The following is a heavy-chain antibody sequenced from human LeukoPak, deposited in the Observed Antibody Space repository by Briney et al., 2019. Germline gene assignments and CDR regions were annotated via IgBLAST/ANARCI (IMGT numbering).Heavy chain of an antibody. J-gene: IGHJ4*02. V-gene: IGHV3-21*04. Sequence: GGSLRLSCAASGFTFSSYSMNWVRQAPGKGLEWVSSISSSSSYIYYADSVKGRFTISRDNAKNSLYLQMNSLRAEDTALYYCAKDGGRRLRYFDYWGQGTLVTVSS. CDR2: ISSSSSYI. CDR3: AKDGGRRLRYFDY. D-gene: IGHD3-16*01. CDR1: GFTFSSYS.